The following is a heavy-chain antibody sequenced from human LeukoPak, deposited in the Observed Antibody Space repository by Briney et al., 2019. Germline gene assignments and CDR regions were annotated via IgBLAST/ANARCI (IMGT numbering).Heavy chain of an antibody. V-gene: IGHV3-33*01. D-gene: IGHD3-10*01. J-gene: IGHJ6*04. CDR2: IWYDGSNK. CDR3: ARNYYGSGSSPLGGMDV. CDR1: GFTFSSYG. Sequence: PGGSLRLSCAASGFTFSSYGMHWVRQAPGKGLEWVAVIWYDGSNKYYADSVKGRFTISRDNSKNTLYLQMNGLRAEDTAVYYCARNYYGSGSSPLGGMDVWGKGTTVTVSS.